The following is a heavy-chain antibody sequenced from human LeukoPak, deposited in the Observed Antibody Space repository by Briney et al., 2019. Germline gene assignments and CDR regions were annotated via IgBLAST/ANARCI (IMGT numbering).Heavy chain of an antibody. CDR3: SRDGIAAPGSPFDY. V-gene: IGHV4-31*03. CDR2: IHYSGST. CDR1: GGSISSGYYY. D-gene: IGHD6-13*01. Sequence: SQTLSLTCTVSGGSISSGYYYWNWIRQPPGKGLEWIGFIHYSGSTYYNPSLRSRVTISIDTSKNQSSLNLSSVTAADTAVYYCSRDGIAAPGSPFDYRRQGALATVSS. J-gene: IGHJ4*02.